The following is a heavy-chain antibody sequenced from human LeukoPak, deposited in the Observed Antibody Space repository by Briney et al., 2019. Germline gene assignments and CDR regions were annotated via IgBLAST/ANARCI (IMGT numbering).Heavy chain of an antibody. J-gene: IGHJ4*02. D-gene: IGHD5-12*01. CDR3: AKTPIISGYDYPFDY. Sequence: PGGSLRLSCAASGFTVSSNYMSWVRQAPGKGLEWVSSISSSSSYIYYADSVKGRFTISRDNSKNTLYLQMNSLRAEDTAVYYCAKTPIISGYDYPFDYWGQGTLVTVS. CDR2: ISSSSSYI. V-gene: IGHV3-21*04. CDR1: GFTVSSNY.